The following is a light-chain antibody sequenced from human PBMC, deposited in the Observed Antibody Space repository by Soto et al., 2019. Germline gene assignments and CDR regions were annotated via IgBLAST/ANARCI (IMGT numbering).Light chain of an antibody. CDR1: QGISSA. V-gene: IGKV1-13*02. CDR2: DAS. J-gene: IGKJ2*01. Sequence: AIQLTQSPSSLSASVGDRVTITCRSSQGISSALAWYQQKPGKDPKLLIYDASSLESGVPSRFSGSGSGTDFTLTISSLQPEDFATYYCQQFNSYTYTFGQGTKLEIK. CDR3: QQFNSYTYT.